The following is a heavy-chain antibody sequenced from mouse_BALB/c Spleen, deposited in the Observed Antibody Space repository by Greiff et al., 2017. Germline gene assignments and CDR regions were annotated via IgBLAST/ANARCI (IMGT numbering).Heavy chain of an antibody. CDR2: ISSGGSYT. J-gene: IGHJ1*01. Sequence: EVMLVESGGDLVKPGGSLKLSCAASGFTFSSYGMSWVRQTPDKRLEWVATISSGGSYTYYPDSVKGRFTISRDNAKNTLYLQMSSLKSEDTAMYYCARGTMITTGYFDVWGAGTTVTVSS. V-gene: IGHV5-6*02. D-gene: IGHD2-4*01. CDR3: ARGTMITTGYFDV. CDR1: GFTFSSYG.